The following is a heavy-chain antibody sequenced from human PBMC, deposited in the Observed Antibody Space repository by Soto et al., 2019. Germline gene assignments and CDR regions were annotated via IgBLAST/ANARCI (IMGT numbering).Heavy chain of an antibody. CDR2: IRSKANSYAT. CDR3: TRSYDYVWGSYREYGMDV. V-gene: IGHV3-73*01. CDR1: GFTFSGSA. D-gene: IGHD3-16*02. Sequence: EVQLVESGGGLVQPGGSLKLSCAASGFTFSGSAMHWVRQASGKGLEWVGRIRSKANSYATAYAASVKGRFTISRDDSKXTXXLQMNSLKAEDTAVYYCTRSYDYVWGSYREYGMDVWGQGTTVTVSS. J-gene: IGHJ6*02.